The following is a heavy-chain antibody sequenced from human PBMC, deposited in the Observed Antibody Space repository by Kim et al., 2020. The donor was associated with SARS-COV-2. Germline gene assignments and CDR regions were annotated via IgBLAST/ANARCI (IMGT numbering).Heavy chain of an antibody. V-gene: IGHV1-24*01. Sequence: IYAQKFQGRVTVTEDTSTDTAYMELSSLRSEDTAVYYCATYIAAAGDFDYWGQGTLVTVSS. D-gene: IGHD6-13*01. J-gene: IGHJ4*02. CDR3: ATYIAAAGDFDY.